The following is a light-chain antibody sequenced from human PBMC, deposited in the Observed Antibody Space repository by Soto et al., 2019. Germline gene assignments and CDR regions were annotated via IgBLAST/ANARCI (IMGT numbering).Light chain of an antibody. CDR3: SSYTSSSTVV. J-gene: IGLJ2*01. CDR2: EVS. V-gene: IGLV2-14*01. CDR1: SSDVGGYNY. Sequence: SVLTQPASVSGSPGQSITISCTGTSSDVGGYNYVSWYQQHPGKAPKLMIYEVSNRPSGVSNRFSGSKSGNTASLTISGLQAEDEADYYRSSYTSSSTVVFGGGTKSPS.